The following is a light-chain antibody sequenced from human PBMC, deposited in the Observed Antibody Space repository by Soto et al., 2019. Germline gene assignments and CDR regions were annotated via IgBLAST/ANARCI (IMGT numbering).Light chain of an antibody. CDR3: QQYGRSPWT. J-gene: IGKJ1*01. CDR2: GAS. CDR1: QSLSSNY. Sequence: EIVLTQSPATLSLSPGERATLSRRASQSLSSNYLAWYQQQPGQAPRLLIFGASSRAIGMPDRFSGSGSGTDFTLTISRLEPEDFAVYYCQQYGRSPWTFGQGTKVDIK. V-gene: IGKV3-20*01.